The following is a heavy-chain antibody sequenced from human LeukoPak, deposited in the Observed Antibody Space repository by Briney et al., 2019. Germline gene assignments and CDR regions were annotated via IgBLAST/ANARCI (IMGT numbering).Heavy chain of an antibody. CDR3: ARAVDTAMTKNYYYYYYMDV. CDR1: GFTFDDYG. D-gene: IGHD5-18*01. CDR2: INWNGGST. V-gene: IGHV3-20*04. Sequence: GGSLRLSCAASGFTFDDYGMSWVRQAPGKGLEWVSGINWNGGSTGYADSVKGRFTISRDNAKNSLYLQMNSLRAEDTAVYYCARAVDTAMTKNYYYYYYMDVWGKGTTVTVSS. J-gene: IGHJ6*03.